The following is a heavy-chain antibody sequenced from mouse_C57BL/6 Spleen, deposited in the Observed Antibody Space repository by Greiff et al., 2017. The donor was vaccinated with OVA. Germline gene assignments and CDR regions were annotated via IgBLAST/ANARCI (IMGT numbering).Heavy chain of an antibody. V-gene: IGHV14-4*01. J-gene: IGHJ3*01. D-gene: IGHD2-4*01. CDR1: GFNIKDDY. Sequence: VQLQQSGAELVRPGASVKLSCTASGFNIKDDYMHWVKQRPEQGLEWIGWIDPENGDTEYASKFQGKATITADTSSNTAYLQLSSLTSEDTAVYYCTTFIYYEYDSAWFAYWGQGTLVTVSA. CDR2: IDPENGDT. CDR3: TTFIYYEYDSAWFAY.